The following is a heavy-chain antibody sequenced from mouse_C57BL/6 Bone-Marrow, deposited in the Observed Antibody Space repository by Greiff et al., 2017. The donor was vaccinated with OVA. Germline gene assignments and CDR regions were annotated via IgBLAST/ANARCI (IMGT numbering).Heavy chain of an antibody. V-gene: IGHV1-64*01. D-gene: IGHD2-3*01. CDR3: AREGRWLPAWFAY. CDR1: GYTFTSYW. Sequence: QVQLQQPGAELVKPGASVKLSCKASGYTFTSYWMHWVKQRPGQGLEWIGMINPNSGSTNYNEKFKSKDTMTVDKSSSTAYMQLNSLTSEDSAVYYCAREGRWLPAWFAYWGQGTLVTVSA. CDR2: INPNSGST. J-gene: IGHJ3*01.